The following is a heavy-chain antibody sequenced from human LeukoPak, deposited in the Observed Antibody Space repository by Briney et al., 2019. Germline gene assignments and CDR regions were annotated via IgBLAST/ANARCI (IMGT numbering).Heavy chain of an antibody. CDR3: VRGGPFDI. V-gene: IGHV3-48*02. Sequence: GRSLRLSCAASGFSFNTYHMNWVRQAPGKGLEWVSSISPSSRLIYYADSVKGRFTISRDNAKNSLYLQMDSLRDEDTAFYYCVRGGPFDIWGQGTMVTVS. CDR2: ISPSSRLI. CDR1: GFSFNTYH. J-gene: IGHJ3*02.